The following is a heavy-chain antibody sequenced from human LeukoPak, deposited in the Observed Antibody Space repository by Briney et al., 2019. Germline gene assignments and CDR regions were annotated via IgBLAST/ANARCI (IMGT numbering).Heavy chain of an antibody. D-gene: IGHD4-17*01. CDR3: ARGIMTTVPTFDS. CDR1: GGSMSGYF. J-gene: IGHJ4*02. V-gene: IGHV4-59*01. Sequence: LETLSLTCTVSGGSMSGYFWSWIRQPPGKGLEWIGYIYYSGSTNYNPSLKSRVTISVDTSKKQFSLRLSSVTTAETAVYYCARGIMTTVPTFDSWGQGTLVPVSS. CDR2: IYYSGST.